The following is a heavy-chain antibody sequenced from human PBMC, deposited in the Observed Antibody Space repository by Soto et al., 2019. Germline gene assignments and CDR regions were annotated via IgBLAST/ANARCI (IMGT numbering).Heavy chain of an antibody. J-gene: IGHJ6*02. CDR1: GLNLSNFW. CDR2: INRDGSVM. V-gene: IGHV3-7*01. Sequence: RLVESGGGLVQPGGSLRLSCAAPGLNLSNFWMNWVRQAPGKGLEWVAHINRDGSVMNYVASVRGRFTISRDNAGNSVILQMNSIRRDEACKNHCARPKVVRLNYVKGVWAHGPTVSVSS. D-gene: IGHD3-16*01. CDR3: ARPKVVRLNYVKGV.